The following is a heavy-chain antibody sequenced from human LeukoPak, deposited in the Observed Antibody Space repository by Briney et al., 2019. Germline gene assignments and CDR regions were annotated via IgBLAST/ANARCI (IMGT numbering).Heavy chain of an antibody. CDR2: INPNSGGA. CDR1: GYTLTYYY. J-gene: IGHJ6*02. CDR3: ARAGDVAGTYYYYYGMDV. V-gene: IGHV1-2*02. Sequence: GASVKVSCKASGYTLTYYYLHWVRQAPGQGLEWMGWINPNSGGAYFAQKFQGRVTMTRDTSISTAYMELSRLRSDDTAVYYCARAGDVAGTYYYYYGMDVWGQGTTVTVSS. D-gene: IGHD6-19*01.